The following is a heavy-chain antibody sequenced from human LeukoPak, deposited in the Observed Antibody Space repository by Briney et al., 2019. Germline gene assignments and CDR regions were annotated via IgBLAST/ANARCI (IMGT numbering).Heavy chain of an antibody. J-gene: IGHJ5*02. CDR1: GGSFSGYY. V-gene: IGHV4-34*01. D-gene: IGHD5-24*01. Sequence: SGTLSLTCAVYGGSFSGYYWSWIRQPPGKGLEWIGEINHSGGTNYNPSLKSRVTISVDTSKNQFSLKLSSVTAADTAVYYCASITPSSFSGGDGYNYWFDPWGQGTLVTVSS. CDR2: INHSGGT. CDR3: ASITPSSFSGGDGYNYWFDP.